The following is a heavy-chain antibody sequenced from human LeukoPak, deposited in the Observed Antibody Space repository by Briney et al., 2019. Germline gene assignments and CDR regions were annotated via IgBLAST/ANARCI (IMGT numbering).Heavy chain of an antibody. CDR1: GGTFSSYA. CDR3: ARERAVAPGGDYYGMDV. V-gene: IGHV1-69*13. Sequence: SVKVSCKASGGTFSSYAISWVRQAPGQGLEWMGGIIPIFGTANYAQKFQGRVTITADESTSTAYMELSSLRSEDTAVYYCARERAVAPGGDYYGMDVWGKGPTVTVSS. D-gene: IGHD2-8*02. CDR2: IIPIFGTA. J-gene: IGHJ6*04.